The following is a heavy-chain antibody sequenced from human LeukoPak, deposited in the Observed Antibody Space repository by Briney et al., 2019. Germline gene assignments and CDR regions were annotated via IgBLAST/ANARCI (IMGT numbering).Heavy chain of an antibody. CDR3: ARAVGGDGSGSL. D-gene: IGHD3-10*01. CDR1: GGSFSGYY. CDR2: INHSGST. J-gene: IGHJ4*02. Sequence: SETLSLTCAVYGGSFSGYYWNWIRQPPGKGLEWIGEINHSGSTNYNPSLKSRVTISVDTSKNQFSLKLSSVTAADTAVYYCARAVGGDGSGSLWGPGTLVTVSS. V-gene: IGHV4-34*01.